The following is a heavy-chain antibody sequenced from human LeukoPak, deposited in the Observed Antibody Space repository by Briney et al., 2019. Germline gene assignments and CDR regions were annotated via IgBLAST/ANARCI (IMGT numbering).Heavy chain of an antibody. CDR2: ISARGDAT. J-gene: IGHJ4*02. D-gene: IGHD6-13*01. CDR1: GFTFSTSA. Sequence: GGSLRLSCAASGFTFSTSAMSWVRQAPGKGLEWVASISARGDATYYADSVKGRFTISRDNSRNTLFVQMNSLRAEETAVYYCAKGQRYTSTPPPFDYWGQGTLVTVSS. CDR3: AKGQRYTSTPPPFDY. V-gene: IGHV3-23*01.